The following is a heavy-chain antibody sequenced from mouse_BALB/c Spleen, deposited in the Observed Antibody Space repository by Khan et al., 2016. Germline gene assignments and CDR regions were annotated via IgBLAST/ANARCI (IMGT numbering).Heavy chain of an antibody. CDR1: GFNIKDYY. Sequence: VQLQQSGAELVRSGASVKLSCTASGFNIKDYYMHWVKQRPEQGLEWIGWIDPENGDTEYAPQFQGKATMTPDTSSNTAYLQLSSLTSEDTAVDYCNACDYNAMDYWGQGTSVTVSS. CDR2: IDPENGDT. J-gene: IGHJ4*01. V-gene: IGHV14-4*02. CDR3: NACDYNAMDY.